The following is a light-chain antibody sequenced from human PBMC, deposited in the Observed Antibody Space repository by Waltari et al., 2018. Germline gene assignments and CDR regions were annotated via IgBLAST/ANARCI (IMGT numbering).Light chain of an antibody. Sequence: SYELTQPPAVSVSPGQTARITCSGDNLGNKYAYCYQQRPGQSPILAIYQDDKRPSGIPERFSCSTSGDTATLAISGTQAVDEAGYSCQRWGSRAVVFGGGTKVTVL. CDR3: QRWGSRAVV. CDR1: NLGNKY. CDR2: QDD. J-gene: IGLJ3*02. V-gene: IGLV3-1*01.